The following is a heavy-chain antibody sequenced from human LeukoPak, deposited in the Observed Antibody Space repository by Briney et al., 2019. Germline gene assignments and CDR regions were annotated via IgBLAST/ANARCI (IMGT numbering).Heavy chain of an antibody. J-gene: IGHJ4*02. CDR2: INHSGST. D-gene: IGHD3-22*01. V-gene: IGHV4-34*01. CDR1: GGSFSGYY. Sequence: PSETLSLTCAVYGGSFSGYYWSWIRQPPGKGLEWMGEINHSGSTNYNPSLKSRVTISVDTSKNQFSLKLSSVTAADTAVYYCARHVRTYYYDSSGYIHYFDYWGQGTLVTVSS. CDR3: ARHVRTYYYDSSGYIHYFDY.